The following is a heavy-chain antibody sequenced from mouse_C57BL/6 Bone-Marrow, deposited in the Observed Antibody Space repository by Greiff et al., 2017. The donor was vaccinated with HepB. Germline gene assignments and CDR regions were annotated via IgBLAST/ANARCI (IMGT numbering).Heavy chain of an antibody. CDR2: ISNGGGST. V-gene: IGHV5-12*01. CDR3: ARLPY. J-gene: IGHJ3*01. CDR1: GFTFSDYY. Sequence: EVKLMESGGGLVQPGGSLKLSCAASGFTFSDYYMYWVRQTPEKRLEWVAYISNGGGSTYYPDTVKGRFIISRDNAKNTLYLQMSRLKSEDTAMYYCARLPYWGQGTLVTVSA.